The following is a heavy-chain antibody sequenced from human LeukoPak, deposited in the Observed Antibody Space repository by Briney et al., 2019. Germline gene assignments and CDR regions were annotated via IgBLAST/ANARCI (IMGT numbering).Heavy chain of an antibody. CDR1: GFTFSSYW. CDR2: IKQDGSEK. J-gene: IGHJ4*02. V-gene: IGHV3-7*02. CDR3: SSVSAYFDY. Sequence: GGSLRLSCAASGFTFSSYWVRWVRQAPGKGLEWVGNIKQDGSEKYYVDSVKGRFTISRDNAKNSLYLQMNSLRAEDTAVYYCSSVSAYFDYWGQGTLVTVSS. D-gene: IGHD2-2*01.